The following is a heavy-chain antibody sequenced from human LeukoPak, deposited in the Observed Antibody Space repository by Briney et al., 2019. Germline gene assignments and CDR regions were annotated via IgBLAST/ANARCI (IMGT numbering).Heavy chain of an antibody. V-gene: IGHV4-30-2*01. CDR3: ARAYCGGDCYPDY. D-gene: IGHD2-21*02. CDR1: GGSISSGGYS. CDR2: IYHSGST. J-gene: IGHJ4*02. Sequence: PSETLSLTCAVSGGSISSGGYSWSWIRQPPGKGLEWIGYIYHSGSTYYNPSLESRVTISVDRSKNQFSLKLSSVPAADTAVYYCARAYCGGDCYPDYWGQGTLVTVSS.